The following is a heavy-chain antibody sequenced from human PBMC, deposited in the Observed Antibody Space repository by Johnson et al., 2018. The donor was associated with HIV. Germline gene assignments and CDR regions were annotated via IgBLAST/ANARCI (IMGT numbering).Heavy chain of an antibody. V-gene: IGHV3-20*04. Sequence: VQLVESGGGVVQPGGSLRLSCAASGITVSSNYMRWVRPAPGKRLAWLTGITLNGCRTGYADSVTVRFTISRDNAKNSLYLQMNSLRAEDTALYYCVRVIRADDSSGYAGDACDIWGQGTMVTAAS. CDR3: VRVIRADDSSGYAGDACDI. CDR1: GITVSSNY. J-gene: IGHJ3*02. CDR2: ITLNGCRT. D-gene: IGHD3-22*01.